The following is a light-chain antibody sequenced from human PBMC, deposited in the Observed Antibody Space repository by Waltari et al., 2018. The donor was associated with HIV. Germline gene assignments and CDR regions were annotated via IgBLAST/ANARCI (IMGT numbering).Light chain of an antibody. V-gene: IGLV3-21*04. CDR1: NSESIR. CDR3: QVWDNNSEHPGVV. Sequence: SYVLTQPPSVSVAPGKTTRITCGGTNSESIRVHWYQQKPGQAPVLVIYYDSDRPSGIPERFSGSNSGNTATLTISRVEAGDEADYYCQVWDNNSEHPGVVFGGGTKLTVL. CDR2: YDS. J-gene: IGLJ2*01.